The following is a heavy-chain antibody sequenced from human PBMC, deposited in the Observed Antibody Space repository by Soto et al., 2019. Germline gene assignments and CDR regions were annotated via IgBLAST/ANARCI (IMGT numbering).Heavy chain of an antibody. CDR3: TTDPSNPSIAVAGTLDY. J-gene: IGHJ4*02. CDR1: GFTFSNAW. CDR2: IKSKTDGGTT. V-gene: IGHV3-15*01. D-gene: IGHD6-19*01. Sequence: VGSLRLSCAASGFTFSNAWMSWVRQAPGKGLEWVGRIKSKTDGGTTDYAAPVKGRFTISRDDSKNTLYLQMNSLKTEDTAVYYCTTDPSNPSIAVAGTLDYWGQGTLVTAPQ.